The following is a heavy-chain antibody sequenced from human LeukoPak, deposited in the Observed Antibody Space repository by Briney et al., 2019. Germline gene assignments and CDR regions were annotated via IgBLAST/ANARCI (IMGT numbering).Heavy chain of an antibody. D-gene: IGHD1-14*01. Sequence: SETLSLTXAVYGGSFSGYYWSWIRQPPGKGLEWIGEINHSGSTNYNPSLKSRVTISVDTSKNQFSLKLSSVTAADTAVYYCARGPELYYYYMDVWGKGTTVTVSS. CDR1: GGSFSGYY. V-gene: IGHV4-34*01. J-gene: IGHJ6*03. CDR2: INHSGST. CDR3: ARGPELYYYYMDV.